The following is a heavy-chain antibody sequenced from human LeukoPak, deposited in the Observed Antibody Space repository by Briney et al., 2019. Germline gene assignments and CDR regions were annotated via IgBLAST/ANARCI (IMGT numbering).Heavy chain of an antibody. J-gene: IGHJ4*02. CDR3: ARGYSSSWYLD. D-gene: IGHD6-13*01. Sequence: GGSLRLSCAASGFTFSSYGMSWVRQAPGKGLEWVSATSSSDAGTYYAESVRGRFTISRDNSKNTLFLQMNSLRADDTAVYYCARGYSSSWYLDWGQGTLVTVSS. V-gene: IGHV3-23*01. CDR2: TSSSDAGT. CDR1: GFTFSSYG.